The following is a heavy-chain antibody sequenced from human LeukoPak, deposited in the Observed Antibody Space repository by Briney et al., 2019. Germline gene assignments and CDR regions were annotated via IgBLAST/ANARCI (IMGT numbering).Heavy chain of an antibody. D-gene: IGHD1-26*01. Sequence: GGSLRLSCAASGFTFSGYLMSWVRQAPGKGLEWVANIKENGREKFYADSVKGRFTISRDNAKNSLYLEINSLRAEDTAVYFCARDLVGASYYWGQGTLVTVSS. CDR1: GFTFSGYL. J-gene: IGHJ4*02. CDR2: IKENGREK. V-gene: IGHV3-7*01. CDR3: ARDLVGASYY.